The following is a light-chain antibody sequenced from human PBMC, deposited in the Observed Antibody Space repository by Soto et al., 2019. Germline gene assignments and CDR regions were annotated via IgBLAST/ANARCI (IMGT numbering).Light chain of an antibody. V-gene: IGKV3-20*01. CDR3: QQYGSSPS. CDR2: GAS. Sequence: EIVLTQSPGTLSLSPGERATLSCRASQGISINYLAWYQQKPGQAPRLLFYGASTRATGIPARFSGSGSGTEFTLTISRLEPEDFAVYYCQQYGSSPSLGGGTKVDIK. J-gene: IGKJ4*01. CDR1: QGISINY.